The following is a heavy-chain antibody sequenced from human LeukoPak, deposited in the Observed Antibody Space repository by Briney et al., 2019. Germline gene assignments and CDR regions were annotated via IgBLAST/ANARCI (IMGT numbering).Heavy chain of an antibody. V-gene: IGHV4-59*12. D-gene: IGHD4-11*01. CDR2: IYYSGST. CDR3: ARELDNYGKLDY. CDR1: GGSISSYY. Sequence: SETLSLTCTVSGGSISSYYWSWIRQPPVKGLEWIGYIYYSGSTNYNPSLKSRVTISVDTSKNQFSLKLSSVTAADTALYYCARELDNYGKLDYWGQGTLVTVSS. J-gene: IGHJ4*02.